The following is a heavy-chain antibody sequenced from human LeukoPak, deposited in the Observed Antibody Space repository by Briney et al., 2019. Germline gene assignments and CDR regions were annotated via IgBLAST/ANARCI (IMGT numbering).Heavy chain of an antibody. D-gene: IGHD6-19*01. CDR3: ARVVWDGWSLGGMGV. V-gene: IGHV4-59*01. CDR1: GGSISSYY. Sequence: PSETLSLTCTVSGGSISSYYWSWIRQPPGKGLEWIGYIYYSGSTNYNPSLKSRVAISVDTSKNQFSLKLSSVTAADTAVYYCARVVWDGWSLGGMGVWGQGTTVTVSS. CDR2: IYYSGST. J-gene: IGHJ6*02.